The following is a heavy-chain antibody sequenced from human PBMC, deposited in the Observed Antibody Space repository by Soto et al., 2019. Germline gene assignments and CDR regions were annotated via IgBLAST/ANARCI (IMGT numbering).Heavy chain of an antibody. J-gene: IGHJ4*02. CDR3: ARDLGKTGYSSGWYGDY. V-gene: IGHV3-33*08. D-gene: IGHD6-19*01. Sequence: VQLVESGGGLVQPGGSLRLSCAASGFTFSSYGMHWVRQAPGKGLEWVAVIWYDGSNKYYADSVKGRFTISRDNSKNTLYLQMNSLRAEDTAVYYCARDLGKTGYSSGWYGDYWGQGTLVTVSS. CDR2: IWYDGSNK. CDR1: GFTFSSYG.